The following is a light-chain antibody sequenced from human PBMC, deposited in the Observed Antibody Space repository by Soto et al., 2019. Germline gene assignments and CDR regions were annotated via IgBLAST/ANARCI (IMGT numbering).Light chain of an antibody. V-gene: IGKV3-11*01. CDR1: QSVSTN. CDR2: NAF. Sequence: DIVLTQSPATLSLSPGERATLSCRASQSVSTNLAWYRQKPGQTHRLLIYNAFKRATGIPARFSGSGSGTDFTLTISNLEPDDFAVYYCRQRTGVLSFGGATRVEIK. J-gene: IGKJ4*01. CDR3: RQRTGVLS.